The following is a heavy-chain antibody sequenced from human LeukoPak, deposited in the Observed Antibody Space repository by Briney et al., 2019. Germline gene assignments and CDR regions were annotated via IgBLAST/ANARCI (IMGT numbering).Heavy chain of an antibody. CDR2: ISAYNGNT. CDR1: GYTFTSYG. Sequence: VSVKVSCEASGYTFTSYGISWVRQAPGQGLEWMGWISAYNGNTNYAQKLQGRVTMTTDTFTSTAYMELRSLRSDDTAVYYCARVIGSSSWKNWFDPWGQGTLVTVSS. CDR3: ARVIGSSSWKNWFDP. V-gene: IGHV1-18*01. J-gene: IGHJ5*02. D-gene: IGHD6-13*01.